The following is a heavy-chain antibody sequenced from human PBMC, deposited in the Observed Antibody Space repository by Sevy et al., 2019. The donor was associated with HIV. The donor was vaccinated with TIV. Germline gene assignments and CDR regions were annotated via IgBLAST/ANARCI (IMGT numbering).Heavy chain of an antibody. CDR1: GFTFSSYW. V-gene: IGHV3-7*03. CDR3: ARDSGYSRFDP. Sequence: GESLKIPCAASGFTFSSYWMSWVRQAPGKGLEWVANIKKDGSEKYYVGSVKGRFTISRDNAQNSLYLQMNSLGAEDTAVYFCARDSGYSRFDPWGQGTLVTVSS. D-gene: IGHD5-18*01. J-gene: IGHJ5*02. CDR2: IKKDGSEK.